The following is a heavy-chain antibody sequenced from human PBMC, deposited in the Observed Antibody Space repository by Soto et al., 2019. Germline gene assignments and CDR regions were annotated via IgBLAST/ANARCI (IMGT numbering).Heavy chain of an antibody. CDR3: SRLSGSWQSLFDP. Sequence: SSDTLSLTCIVSGGSISSNDFYWSWIRQHPGKGLEWIGYIYYSGNTYYNPSLKSRGTILVDTSKNQFSLKVSSVTAADTAVYYFSRLSGSWQSLFDPLGQGALVTVSS. V-gene: IGHV4-31*03. J-gene: IGHJ5*02. CDR1: GGSISSNDFY. D-gene: IGHD6-13*01. CDR2: IYYSGNT.